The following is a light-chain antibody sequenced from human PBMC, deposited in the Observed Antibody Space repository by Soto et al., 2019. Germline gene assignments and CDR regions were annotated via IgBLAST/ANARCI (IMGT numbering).Light chain of an antibody. J-gene: IGKJ1*01. Sequence: EIVLTQSPATLSLAPGDTATLSCRASQSVGRFLAWYQQKPGQAPRLLIYDASSRATGIPDRFSGSGSGTDFTLTISRLEPEDFAVYFCYQYDSSPWTFGQGTKVDIK. CDR2: DAS. V-gene: IGKV3-20*01. CDR3: YQYDSSPWT. CDR1: QSVGRF.